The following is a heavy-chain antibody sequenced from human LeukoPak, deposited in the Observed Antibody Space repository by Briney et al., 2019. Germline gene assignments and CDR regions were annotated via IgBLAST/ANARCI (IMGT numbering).Heavy chain of an antibody. Sequence: GGSLRLSCTVPGLTLSNYIMHWVRQAPGKGLEWVSGFSGPGKTYYADSVKGRFTISRDTSKSTLYLQINSLRAEDTAVYYCAKAWWSTSSGGDSFGIWGQGTMVTVSS. J-gene: IGHJ3*02. CDR3: AKAWWSTSSGGDSFGI. V-gene: IGHV3-23*01. CDR2: FSGPGKT. D-gene: IGHD6-6*01. CDR1: GLTLSNYI.